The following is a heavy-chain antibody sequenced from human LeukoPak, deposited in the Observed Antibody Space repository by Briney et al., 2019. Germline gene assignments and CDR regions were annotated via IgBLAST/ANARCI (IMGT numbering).Heavy chain of an antibody. Sequence: GGSLRLSCAASGFTVSMYWMSWVRQAPGKGLEWVAVISYDGDNEYYADSVKGQFTISRDNSKDRLYLQMNSLRPEDTAMYYCARVRGGRSWYYYGMDVWGRGTTVTVSS. D-gene: IGHD3-16*01. CDR1: GFTVSMYW. CDR3: ARVRGGRSWYYYGMDV. J-gene: IGHJ6*02. CDR2: ISYDGDNE. V-gene: IGHV3-30*13.